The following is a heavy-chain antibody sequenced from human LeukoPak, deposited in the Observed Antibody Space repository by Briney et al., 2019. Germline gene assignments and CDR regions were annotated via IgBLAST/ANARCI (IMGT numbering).Heavy chain of an antibody. J-gene: IGHJ3*02. CDR2: IYYSGST. CDR3: ARDDGGNSSAFDI. V-gene: IGHV4-59*01. D-gene: IGHD4-23*01. CDR1: GGSFTGYY. Sequence: SETLSLTCGVFGGSFTGYYWSWIRQPPGKGLEWIGYIYYSGSTNYNPSLKSRVTISVDTSKNQFSLKLSSVTAADTAVYYCARDDGGNSSAFDIWGQGTMVTVSS.